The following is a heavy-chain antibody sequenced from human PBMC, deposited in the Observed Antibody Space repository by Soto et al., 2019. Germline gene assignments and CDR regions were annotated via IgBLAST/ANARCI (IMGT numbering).Heavy chain of an antibody. CDR2: IIPILGIA. J-gene: IGHJ6*02. CDR3: ARDSMGKYYDYYGIDV. D-gene: IGHD3-3*02. CDR1: GGTFSSYT. V-gene: IGHV1-69*08. Sequence: QVQLVQSGAEVKKPGSSVKVSCKASGGTFSSYTISWVRQAPGQGLEWMGRIIPILGIANYAQKFQGRVTNTADKSPSTAYMGLSSLRSEDTAVYYCARDSMGKYYDYYGIDVWDQRTTVXVSS.